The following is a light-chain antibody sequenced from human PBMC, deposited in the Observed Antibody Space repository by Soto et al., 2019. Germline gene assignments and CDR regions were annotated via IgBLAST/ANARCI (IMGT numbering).Light chain of an antibody. CDR1: QSVSSN. CDR3: QQYNKWPPYT. V-gene: IGKV3-15*01. CDR2: GAS. J-gene: IGKJ2*01. Sequence: EIVMTQSPANLSVSPGERATLSCRASQSVSSNLAWYQQKPGQGARLLIYGASTRATSIPARFSGSGSGTECTPTINSLQSEDFVVYYCQQYNKWPPYTFGQGTKLQIK.